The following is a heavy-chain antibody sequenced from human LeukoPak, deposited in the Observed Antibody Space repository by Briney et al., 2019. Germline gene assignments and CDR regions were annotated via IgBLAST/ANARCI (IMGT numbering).Heavy chain of an antibody. J-gene: IGHJ4*02. CDR3: ARSNQADDY. D-gene: IGHD1-14*01. CDR2: INPGGSST. CDR1: GFTFSSYW. Sequence: GGSLRLSCAASGFTFSSYWMHWVRQVPGKGLVWVSRINPGGSSTAYADSVKGRFTISRDNAKNTLYLQMDSLRAEDTAIYFCARSNQADDYWGQGTLVTVSS. V-gene: IGHV3-74*01.